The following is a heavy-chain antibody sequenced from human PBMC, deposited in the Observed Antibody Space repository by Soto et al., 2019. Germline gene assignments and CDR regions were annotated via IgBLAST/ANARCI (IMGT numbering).Heavy chain of an antibody. J-gene: IGHJ6*02. CDR3: ARDGDGRMTKNPYYYNGMDV. CDR2: VFYTGRA. CDR1: GGSLGSDY. Sequence: SETLCLTCTVAGGSLGSDYWCWIREPPWKGLEWIGDVFYTGRANYNASLTSAVSISLDTSNHQFSLKLSPVTAADTAVYYCARDGDGRMTKNPYYYNGMDVWGPGTTVT. V-gene: IGHV4-59*01. D-gene: IGHD2-21*02.